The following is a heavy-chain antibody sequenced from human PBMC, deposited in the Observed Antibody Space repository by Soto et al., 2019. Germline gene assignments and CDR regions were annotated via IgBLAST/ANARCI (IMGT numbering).Heavy chain of an antibody. V-gene: IGHV4-59*08. CDR3: ARLYGYCSSTSCHSYYYGMDV. CDR2: IYYSGST. Sequence: PSETLSLTCTVSGGSISSYYWSWIRQPPGKGLEWIGYIYYSGSTNYNPSLKSRVTISVDTSKNQFSLKLSSVTAADTAVYYCARLYGYCSSTSCHSYYYGMDVWGQGTTVTVSS. CDR1: GGSISSYY. D-gene: IGHD2-2*02. J-gene: IGHJ6*02.